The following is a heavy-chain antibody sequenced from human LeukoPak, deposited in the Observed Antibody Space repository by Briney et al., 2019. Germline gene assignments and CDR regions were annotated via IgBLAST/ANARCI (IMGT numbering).Heavy chain of an antibody. CDR1: GGSFSCYY. CDR2: INHSGST. D-gene: IGHD4-23*01. Sequence: SETLSLTCAVYGGSFSCYYWSWIRQPPGKGLEWIGEINHSGSTNYNPSLKSRVTISVDTSKNQFSLKLSSVTAADTAVYYCARGLGYGGNSVPFDYWGQGTLVTVSS. CDR3: ARGLGYGGNSVPFDY. J-gene: IGHJ4*02. V-gene: IGHV4-34*01.